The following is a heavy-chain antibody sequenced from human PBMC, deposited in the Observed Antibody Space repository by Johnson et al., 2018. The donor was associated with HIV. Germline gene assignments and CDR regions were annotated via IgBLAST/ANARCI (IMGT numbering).Heavy chain of an antibody. J-gene: IGHJ3*02. CDR2: ISYDGSNK. D-gene: IGHD6-6*01. CDR1: GFTFSSYA. Sequence: QMQLVESGGGVVQPGRSLRLSCAASGFTFSSYAMHWVRQAPGKGLEWVAVISYDGSNKYYADSVKGRFTISRDNSKNTLYLQMNSLRAEDTALYYCAKVLATTEYSSSSWSDAFDIWGQGTMVTVSS. V-gene: IGHV3-30*04. CDR3: AKVLATTEYSSSSWSDAFDI.